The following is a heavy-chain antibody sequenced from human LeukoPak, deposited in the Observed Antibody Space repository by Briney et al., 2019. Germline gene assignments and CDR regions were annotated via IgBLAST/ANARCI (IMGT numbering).Heavy chain of an antibody. Sequence: GSVKVACKASGYTFTSYGISWVRQAPGQGLEWMGWISAYNGNTNYAQKLQGRVTMTTDTSTSTAYMELRSLRSDDTAVYYFARDAVYYCSSTSCYNFDYWGQGTLVTVSS. D-gene: IGHD2-2*01. J-gene: IGHJ4*02. CDR3: ARDAVYYCSSTSCYNFDY. V-gene: IGHV1-18*01. CDR1: GYTFTSYG. CDR2: ISAYNGNT.